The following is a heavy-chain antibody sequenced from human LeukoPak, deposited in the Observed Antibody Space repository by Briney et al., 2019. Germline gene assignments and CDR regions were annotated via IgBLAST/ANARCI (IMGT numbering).Heavy chain of an antibody. CDR1: GGSISSYY. CDR3: ARLSHKWFDP. J-gene: IGHJ5*02. Sequence: SETLSLTCTVSGGSISSYYWSWIRQPPGKGLEWIGYIYYSGSTTYNPSLKSRVTISVDTSKNQFSLKLSSVTAADTAVYCCARLSHKWFDPWGQGTLVTVSS. V-gene: IGHV4-59*01. D-gene: IGHD2/OR15-2a*01. CDR2: IYYSGST.